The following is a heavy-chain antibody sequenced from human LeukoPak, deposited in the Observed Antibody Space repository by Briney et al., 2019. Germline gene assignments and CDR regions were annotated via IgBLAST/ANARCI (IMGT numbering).Heavy chain of an antibody. Sequence: SQTLSLACTVSGGSISSGSYYWSWIRQPAGKGLEWIGRIYTSGSTNYNPSLKSRVTISVDTSKNQFSLKLSSVTAADTAVYYCARDSGIAVAGIGWFDPWGQGTLVTVSS. CDR1: GGSISSGSYY. V-gene: IGHV4-61*02. D-gene: IGHD6-19*01. CDR3: ARDSGIAVAGIGWFDP. J-gene: IGHJ5*02. CDR2: IYTSGST.